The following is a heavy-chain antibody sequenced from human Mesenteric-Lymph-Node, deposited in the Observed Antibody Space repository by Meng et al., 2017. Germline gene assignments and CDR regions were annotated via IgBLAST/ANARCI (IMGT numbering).Heavy chain of an antibody. CDR1: GFSFSTYW. V-gene: IGHV3-7*01. CDR2: IKPDGSEK. Sequence: GESLKISCAASGFSFSTYWMMWFRQAPGRGLEWVANIKPDGSEKDYVDSVKGRFTISRDNAKNSLYLQMNSLRVEDTAIYYCARDIDSWGQGTLVTVSS. CDR3: ARDIDS. J-gene: IGHJ5*01.